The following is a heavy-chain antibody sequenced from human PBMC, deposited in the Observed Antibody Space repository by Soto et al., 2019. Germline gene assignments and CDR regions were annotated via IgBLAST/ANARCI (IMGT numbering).Heavy chain of an antibody. CDR2: IYYSGST. CDR1: GGSISSGGYY. CDR3: ARAVVPAASPRIHCFDP. Sequence: PSETLSLTCTVSGGSISSGGYYWSWIRQHPGKGLEWIGYIYYSGSTYYNPSLKSRVTISVDTSKNQFSLKLSSVTAADTAVYYCARAVVPAASPRIHCFDPWGQGTLVTVSS. D-gene: IGHD2-2*01. V-gene: IGHV4-31*03. J-gene: IGHJ5*02.